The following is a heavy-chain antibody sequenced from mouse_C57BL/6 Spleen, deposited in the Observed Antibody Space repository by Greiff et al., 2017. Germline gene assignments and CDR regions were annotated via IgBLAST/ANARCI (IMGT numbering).Heavy chain of an antibody. CDR2: IDPSDSYT. CDR3: ARGATVVATDY. J-gene: IGHJ2*01. CDR1: GYTFTSYW. Sequence: QVQLQQPGAELVMPGASVKLSCKASGYTFTSYWMHWVKQRPGQGLEWIGEIDPSDSYTNYNQKFKGKSTLTVDKSSNTAYMQLSSLTSEDSAVYYCARGATVVATDYWGQGTTLTVSS. V-gene: IGHV1-69*01. D-gene: IGHD1-1*01.